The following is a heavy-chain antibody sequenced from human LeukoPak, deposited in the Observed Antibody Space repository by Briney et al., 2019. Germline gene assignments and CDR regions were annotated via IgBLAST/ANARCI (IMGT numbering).Heavy chain of an antibody. D-gene: IGHD1-26*01. V-gene: IGHV3-30*19. CDR3: ARDPRVEWELPDPHYFDY. CDR2: ISYDGSNK. Sequence: GGSLRLSCAASGFTFSSYGMHWVRQAPGKGLEWVAVISYDGSNKYYADSVKGRFTISRDNSKNTLYLQMNSLRAEDTAVYYCARDPRVEWELPDPHYFDYWGQGTLVTVSS. CDR1: GFTFSSYG. J-gene: IGHJ4*02.